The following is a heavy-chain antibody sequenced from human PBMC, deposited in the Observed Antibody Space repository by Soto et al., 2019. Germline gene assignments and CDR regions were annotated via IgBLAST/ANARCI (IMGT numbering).Heavy chain of an antibody. CDR3: AIQDGGVVY. J-gene: IGHJ4*02. D-gene: IGHD3-16*01. V-gene: IGHV1-18*01. CDR2: ISAYNGNT. Sequence: GASVKVSCKASGYTFTSYGIRWVRQAPGQGLERMGWISAYNGNTNYAQKLQGRVTMITDTSISTAYMELRNLKSDDTAVYYCAIQDGGVVYWGQGTLVTVSS. CDR1: GYTFTSYG.